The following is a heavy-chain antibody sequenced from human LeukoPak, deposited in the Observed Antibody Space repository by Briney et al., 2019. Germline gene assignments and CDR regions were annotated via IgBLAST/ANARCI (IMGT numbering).Heavy chain of an antibody. V-gene: IGHV4-61*02. J-gene: IGHJ4*02. CDR3: ARYIAAAGAYFDY. CDR1: GGSISSGSYY. D-gene: IGHD6-13*01. Sequence: SETLSLTCTVSGGSISSGSYYWSWLRQPAGKGLEWIGRIYTSGSTNYNPSLKSRVTISVDTSKNQFSLKLSSVTAADTAVYYCARYIAAAGAYFDYWGQGTLVTVSS. CDR2: IYTSGST.